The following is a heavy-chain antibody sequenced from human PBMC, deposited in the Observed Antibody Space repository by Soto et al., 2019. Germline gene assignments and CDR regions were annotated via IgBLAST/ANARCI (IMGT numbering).Heavy chain of an antibody. V-gene: IGHV4-31*03. CDR3: ARVRENYFDS. CDR2: IYDSGSP. CDR1: GGSISSDGDYYR. J-gene: IGHJ4*02. Sequence: QMQLQESGPGLVSPSQTLSLTCTVPGGSISSDGDYYRWSWIRQHPGKGLEWIGYIYDSGSPYYHPSLESRVTVSVDTSKNQFSLKLSSLTAADTAVYYCARVRENYFDSWGQGILVTVSS.